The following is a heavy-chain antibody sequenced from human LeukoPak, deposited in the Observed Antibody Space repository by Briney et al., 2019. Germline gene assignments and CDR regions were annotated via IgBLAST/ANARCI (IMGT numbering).Heavy chain of an antibody. J-gene: IGHJ4*02. D-gene: IGHD5-12*01. V-gene: IGHV4-30-4*01. Sequence: YPSQTLSLTCTVSGISIRNGHYYWSWIRQPPGKGLEWIGNIYFSGSTDYNPSLRSRVSISVDMSKNQFSLNLSSVTAADTAVYYCARDRNSGYEFDYWGQGTLVTVSS. CDR1: GISIRNGHYY. CDR3: ARDRNSGYEFDY. CDR2: IYFSGST.